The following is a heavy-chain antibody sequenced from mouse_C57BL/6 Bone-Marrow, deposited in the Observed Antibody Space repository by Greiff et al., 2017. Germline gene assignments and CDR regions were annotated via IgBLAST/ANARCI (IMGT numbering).Heavy chain of an antibody. V-gene: IGHV1-18*01. CDR2: INPNNGGT. Sequence: SGPELVKPGASVKIPCKASGYTFTDYNMDWVKQSHGKSLEWIGDINPNNGGTIYNQKFKGKATLTVDKSSSTAYMELRSLTSADTAVYYCARCTIVTTRWYFDVWGTGTTVTVSS. CDR3: ARCTIVTTRWYFDV. CDR1: GYTFTDYN. D-gene: IGHD2-5*01. J-gene: IGHJ1*03.